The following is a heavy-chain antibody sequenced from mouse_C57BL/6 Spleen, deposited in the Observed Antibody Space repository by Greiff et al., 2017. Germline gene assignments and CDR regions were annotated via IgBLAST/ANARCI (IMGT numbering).Heavy chain of an antibody. Sequence: VQLQQSGAELVRPGASVKLSCKASGYTFTEYSIHWVKQRPGQGLEWIGRIYPGGGSIQYNEKFKDKATLTADKSSSTVYMELSRLTSEDSAVYFCATHPDYYVDWYFDVWGTGTTVTVSS. CDR1: GYTFTEYS. CDR2: IYPGGGSI. CDR3: ATHPDYYVDWYFDV. J-gene: IGHJ1*03. D-gene: IGHD1-1*01. V-gene: IGHV1-62-2*01.